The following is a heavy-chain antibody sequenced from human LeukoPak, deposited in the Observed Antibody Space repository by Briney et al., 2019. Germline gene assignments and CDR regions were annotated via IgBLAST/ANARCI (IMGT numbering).Heavy chain of an antibody. CDR2: INPNSGGT. V-gene: IGHV1-2*02. Sequence: GASVKVSCKASGYTFTSYGISWVRQAPGQGLEWMGWINPNSGGTNYAQKFQGRVTMTRDTSISTAYMELSRLRSDDTAVYYCARAGVVGATLRFDYWGQGTLVTVSS. CDR3: ARAGVVGATLRFDY. D-gene: IGHD1-26*01. J-gene: IGHJ4*02. CDR1: GYTFTSYG.